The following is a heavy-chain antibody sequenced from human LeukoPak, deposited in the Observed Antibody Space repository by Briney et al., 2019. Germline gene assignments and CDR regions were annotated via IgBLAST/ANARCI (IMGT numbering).Heavy chain of an antibody. D-gene: IGHD2-15*01. V-gene: IGHV3-23*01. CDR1: GFTLSSYG. Sequence: GGSLRLSCAASGFTLSSYGMSWVRQAPGKGLEWVSAISGSGGSTYYADSVKGRFTISRDNSKNTLYLQMNSLRAEDTAVYYCAKVLHVVVVVAANDYWGQGTLVTVSS. CDR3: AKVLHVVVVVAANDY. CDR2: ISGSGGST. J-gene: IGHJ4*02.